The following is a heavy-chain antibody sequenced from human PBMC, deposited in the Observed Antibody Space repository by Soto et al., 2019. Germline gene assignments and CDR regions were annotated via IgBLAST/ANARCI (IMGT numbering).Heavy chain of an antibody. V-gene: IGHV4-59*01. D-gene: IGHD2-21*02. CDR1: GGSISRYY. J-gene: IGHJ6*02. CDR2: LYNTGST. CDR3: ARDLWGYCGTDCYPLDV. Sequence: SETLSLTCTVSGGSISRYYWSWIRQPTGKGLEWIGYLYNTGSTIYNPSLESRVTISVDTSKNQFSLKLNSVTAADTAVYYCARDLWGYCGTDCYPLDVWGPGTTVTVS.